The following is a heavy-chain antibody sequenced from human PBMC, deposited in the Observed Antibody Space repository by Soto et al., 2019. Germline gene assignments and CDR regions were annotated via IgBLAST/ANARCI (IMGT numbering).Heavy chain of an antibody. CDR2: IYYSGST. Sequence: SETLSLTCTVSGGSISSSSYYWGWIRQPPGKGLEWIGSIYYSGSTYYNPSLKSRVTISVDTSKNQFSLKLSSVTAADTAVYYCARRSVCVRGVSYWFYPWGQGTLVTVSS. CDR1: GGSISSSSYY. J-gene: IGHJ5*02. CDR3: ARRSVCVRGVSYWFYP. V-gene: IGHV4-39*01. D-gene: IGHD3-10*01.